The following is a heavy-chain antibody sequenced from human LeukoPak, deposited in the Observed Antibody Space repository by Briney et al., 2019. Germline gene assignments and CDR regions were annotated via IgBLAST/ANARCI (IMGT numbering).Heavy chain of an antibody. V-gene: IGHV3-7*01. D-gene: IGHD3-22*01. J-gene: IGHJ4*02. CDR3: ARGGDSSGSDFDY. CDR2: IKQDGSEK. CDR1: GFTFSSYW. Sequence: GGSLRLSCAASGFTFSSYWMSWVRQAPGKGLEWVANIKQDGSEKYYVDSVKGRFTISRDNAKNSLYLQMNSLRAEDTAVYYCARGGDSSGSDFDYWGQGTLATVSS.